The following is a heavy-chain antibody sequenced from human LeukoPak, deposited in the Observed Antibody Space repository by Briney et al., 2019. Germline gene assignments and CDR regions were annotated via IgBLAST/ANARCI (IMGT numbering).Heavy chain of an antibody. CDR1: GGSISSYY. V-gene: IGHV4-59*13. CDR2: IYYSGST. D-gene: IGHD4-17*01. CDR3: ARDLVTVTKGFDI. J-gene: IGHJ3*02. Sequence: SETLSLTCTVSGGSISSYYWSWIRQPPGKGLEWIGYIYYSGSTNYNPSLKSRVTISVDTSKNQFSLKLSSVTTADTAVYYCARDLVTVTKGFDIWGLGTIVSVAS.